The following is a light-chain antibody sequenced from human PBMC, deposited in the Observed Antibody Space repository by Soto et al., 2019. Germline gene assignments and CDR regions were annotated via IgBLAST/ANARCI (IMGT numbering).Light chain of an antibody. J-gene: IGKJ4*01. CDR3: QQRSSWPLT. CDR2: DAS. CDR1: RGIDTY. Sequence: EIVLTQYPATLSLSPGERATLSCRASRGIDTYLAWYQQKRGQAPRLLIYDASNRTTGIPARFSGGGSGTDFTRSISSLETDDFAVYYCQQRSSWPLTFGGGTKVEIK. V-gene: IGKV3-11*01.